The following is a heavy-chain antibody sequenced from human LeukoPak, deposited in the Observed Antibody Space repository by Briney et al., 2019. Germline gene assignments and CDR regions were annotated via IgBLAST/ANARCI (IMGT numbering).Heavy chain of an antibody. CDR2: IYHSGST. CDR1: GGSISSGGYS. D-gene: IGHD3-22*01. V-gene: IGHV4-30-2*01. J-gene: IGHJ3*02. CDR3: ARANYYDSSAPGAFDI. Sequence: SETLSLTCAVSGGSISSGGYSWSWIRQPPEKGLEWIGYIYHSGSTYYNPSLKSRVTISVDRSKNRLSLKLSSVTAADTAVYYCARANYYDSSAPGAFDIWGQGTMVTVSS.